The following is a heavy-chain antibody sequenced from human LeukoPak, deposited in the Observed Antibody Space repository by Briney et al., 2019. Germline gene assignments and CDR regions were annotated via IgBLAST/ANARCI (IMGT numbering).Heavy chain of an antibody. CDR2: IKQDGSEK. D-gene: IGHD3-16*02. J-gene: IGHJ2*01. CDR3: ARDCDYVWGSYRHWYFDL. Sequence: PGGSLRLSCAVSGFTFGSYWMSWVRQAPGKGLEWVANIKQDGSEKYYVDSVKGRFTISRDNAKNSLYLQMNSLRAEDTAVYYCARDCDYVWGSYRHWYFDLWGRGTLVTVSS. V-gene: IGHV3-7*05. CDR1: GFTFGSYW.